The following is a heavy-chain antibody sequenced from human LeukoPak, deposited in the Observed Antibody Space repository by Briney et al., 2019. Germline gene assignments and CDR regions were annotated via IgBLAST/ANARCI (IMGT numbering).Heavy chain of an antibody. Sequence: SVKVSCKVSGYTLTELSMHWVRQAPGKGLEWMGGFDPEDGETIYAQKFQGRVTMTEDTSTDTAYMELSSLRSEDTAVYYCATNQDYYDSSGLDYWGQGTLVTVSS. CDR3: ATNQDYYDSSGLDY. J-gene: IGHJ4*02. CDR2: FDPEDGET. CDR1: GYTLTELS. V-gene: IGHV1-24*01. D-gene: IGHD3-22*01.